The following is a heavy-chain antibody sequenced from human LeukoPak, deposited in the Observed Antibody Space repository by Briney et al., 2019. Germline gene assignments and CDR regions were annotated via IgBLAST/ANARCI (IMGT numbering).Heavy chain of an antibody. Sequence: PGGSLRLSCAASGFTFSSYAMHWVRQAPGKGLEWVAVISYDGSNKYYADSVKGRFTISRDNSKNTLYLQMNSLRAEDTAVYYCARDYYYDSSGYHSPRTPFFDYWGQGTLVTVSS. CDR3: ARDYYYDSSGYHSPRTPFFDY. CDR2: ISYDGSNK. V-gene: IGHV3-30-3*01. D-gene: IGHD3-22*01. CDR1: GFTFSSYA. J-gene: IGHJ4*02.